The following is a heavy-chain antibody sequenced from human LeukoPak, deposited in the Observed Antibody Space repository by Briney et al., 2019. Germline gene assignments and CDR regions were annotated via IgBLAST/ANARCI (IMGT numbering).Heavy chain of an antibody. Sequence: SETLSLTCTVSGGSINSSSYYWGWIRQPPGQGLEWMVTIYYSGRAYYNPSLKIPVTVSVDTSKNQFSLKLRAVTAADTAVYDCARQYSSSLGGGYWGQGTLVVVFS. CDR3: ARQYSSSLGGGY. V-gene: IGHV4-39*01. CDR2: IYYSGRA. CDR1: GGSINSSSYY. D-gene: IGHD3-22*01. J-gene: IGHJ4*02.